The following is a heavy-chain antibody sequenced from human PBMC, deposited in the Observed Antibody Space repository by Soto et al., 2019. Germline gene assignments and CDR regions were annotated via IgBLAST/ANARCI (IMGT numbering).Heavy chain of an antibody. Sequence: GASVKVSCEASGDTFTSYDINWVRQATGQGLEWMGWMNPNSGNTGYAQKFQGRVTMTRNTSISTAYMELSSLRSEDTAVYYCARGGFAIFGVVITHYYYYYMDVWGKGTTVTVSS. V-gene: IGHV1-8*01. D-gene: IGHD3-3*01. CDR2: MNPNSGNT. J-gene: IGHJ6*03. CDR3: ARGGFAIFGVVITHYYYYYMDV. CDR1: GDTFTSYD.